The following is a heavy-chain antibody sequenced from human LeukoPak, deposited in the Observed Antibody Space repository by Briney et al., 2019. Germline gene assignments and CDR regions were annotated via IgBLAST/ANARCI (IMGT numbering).Heavy chain of an antibody. D-gene: IGHD6-19*01. V-gene: IGHV1-69*06. Sequence: KVSCKASGFTFTTYNMHWMRQAPGQGLEWMGGIIPIFGTANYAQKFQGRVTITADKSTSTAYMELSSLRSEDTAVYYCARGSSDGWKGNWFDPWGQGTLSPSPQ. CDR2: IIPIFGTA. CDR3: ARGSSDGWKGNWFDP. CDR1: GFTFTTYN. J-gene: IGHJ5*02.